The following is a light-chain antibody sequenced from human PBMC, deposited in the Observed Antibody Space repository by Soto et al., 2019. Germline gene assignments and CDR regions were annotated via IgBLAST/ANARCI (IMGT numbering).Light chain of an antibody. V-gene: IGKV3-15*01. CDR1: QGVSRK. Sequence: DIVMTQSPATLSVAPGERVTFSCRASQGVSRKLAWYQHKPGQAPRLLISGASTGATGMPARFSGSGSGTEFTLTISSLQSEDCAIYYCQQYHTWPITFGGGTKVEIK. CDR2: GAS. CDR3: QQYHTWPIT. J-gene: IGKJ4*01.